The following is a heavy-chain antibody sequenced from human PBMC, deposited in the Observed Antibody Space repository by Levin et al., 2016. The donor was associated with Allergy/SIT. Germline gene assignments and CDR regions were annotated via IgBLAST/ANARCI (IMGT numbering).Heavy chain of an antibody. Sequence: GGSLRLSCAASGFTFSDNYLSWIRQSPGKGLEWVSFISSSGYTTFYADSVKGRFTISRDNAKDSMFLQMSSLRAEDTAVYYCARDRGPHGYSYGDSWGQGTLVTVSS. CDR2: ISSSGYTT. V-gene: IGHV3-11*01. CDR3: ARDRGPHGYSYGDS. J-gene: IGHJ4*02. CDR1: GFTFSDNY. D-gene: IGHD5-18*01.